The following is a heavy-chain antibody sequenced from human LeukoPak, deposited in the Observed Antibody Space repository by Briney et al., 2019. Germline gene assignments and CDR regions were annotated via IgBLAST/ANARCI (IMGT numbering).Heavy chain of an antibody. CDR3: ARFKRKDAFDI. CDR2: INHSGST. Sequence: PSETLSLTCAVYGGSFSGYYWSWIRQPPGKGLEWIGEINHSGSTNYNPSLKSRVTISVDTSKNQFSLKLSSVTAADTAVYYCARFKRKDAFDIWGQGTKVTVSS. D-gene: IGHD1-14*01. CDR1: GGSFSGYY. V-gene: IGHV4-34*01. J-gene: IGHJ3*02.